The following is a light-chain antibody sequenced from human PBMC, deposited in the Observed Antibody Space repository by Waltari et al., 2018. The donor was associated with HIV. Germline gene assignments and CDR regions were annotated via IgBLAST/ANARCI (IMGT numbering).Light chain of an antibody. CDR1: SGHSDYA. CDR3: QTWDTGIII. J-gene: IGLJ2*01. CDR2: LNNDGSH. V-gene: IGLV4-69*01. Sequence: QPVVTQSPSAAASLGASVKLTCTVSSGHSDYAIAWHQQHPQKGPRYLMRLNNDGSHYKGDGIPDRFSGSSSGAERYLIISRLQSGDEADYYCQTWDTGIIIFGGGTKLTVL.